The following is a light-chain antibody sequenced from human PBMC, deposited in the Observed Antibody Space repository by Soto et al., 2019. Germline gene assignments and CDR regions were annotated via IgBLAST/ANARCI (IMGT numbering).Light chain of an antibody. J-gene: IGKJ1*01. V-gene: IGKV3-20*01. CDR3: HQYGASPRT. Sequence: EIVLTQSPGTLSLSPGDSATLSCRASQRVDTSFLAWHLQKPGQAPRLLIYGTSNRATGIPDRFSASGSGTDFTLTISRLEPEDFAVYFCHQYGASPRTFGQGTKVEI. CDR1: QRVDTSF. CDR2: GTS.